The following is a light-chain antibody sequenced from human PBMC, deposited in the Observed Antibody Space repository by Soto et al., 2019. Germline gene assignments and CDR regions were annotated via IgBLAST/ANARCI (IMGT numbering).Light chain of an antibody. V-gene: IGLV1-47*01. CDR1: SPNIGSNY. CDR3: AAWDDSLSAWV. CDR2: RNN. J-gene: IGLJ3*02. Sequence: QSVLTQPPSASGTPGQRVSISCFGSSPNIGSNYVYWYQQLSGTAPKLLIQRNNQRPSGVPDRFSGSKSGTSASLAISGLRSDDEADYYCAAWDDSLSAWVFGGGTQLTVL.